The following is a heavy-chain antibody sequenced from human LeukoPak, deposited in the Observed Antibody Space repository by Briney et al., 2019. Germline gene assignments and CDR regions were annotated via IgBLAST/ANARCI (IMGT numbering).Heavy chain of an antibody. D-gene: IGHD1-26*01. Sequence: PSETLSLTCTVSGGSILTTNWWSWVRQPPGKGLEWIGEVHLSGASNYNPSLKSRVNMSIDKSKNQLSLELTSVTAADTAIYYCTRESGAFSPFGFWGQGTLVTVSS. CDR1: GGSILTTNW. CDR3: TRESGAFSPFGF. J-gene: IGHJ4*02. CDR2: VHLSGAS. V-gene: IGHV4-4*02.